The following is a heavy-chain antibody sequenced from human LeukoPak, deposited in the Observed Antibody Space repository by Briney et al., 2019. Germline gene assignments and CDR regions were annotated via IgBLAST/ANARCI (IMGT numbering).Heavy chain of an antibody. CDR2: IWPDGSKT. D-gene: IGHD6-25*01. Sequence: PGRSLRLSCAASGFTFSSYAMHWVRQAPGKGLEWVAVIWPDGSKTYYADSVKGRFTISRDNSKTTLSLQMNSVRHEDTAVYSFAKISSSVEPIFACCGQG. V-gene: IGHV3-33*06. CDR1: GFTFSSYA. J-gene: IGHJ4*02. CDR3: AKISSSVEPIFAC.